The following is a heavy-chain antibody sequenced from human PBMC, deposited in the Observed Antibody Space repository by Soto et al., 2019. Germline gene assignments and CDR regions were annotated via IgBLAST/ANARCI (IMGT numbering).Heavy chain of an antibody. V-gene: IGHV4-31*03. Sequence: SETLSLTCTVSGGSISSGGYYWSWIRQHPGKGLEWIGYIYYSGSTYYNPSLKSRVTISVDTSKNQFSLKLSSVTAADTAVYYCARVGTPMVRGVALFDYWGQGTLVTVSS. CDR1: GGSISSGGYY. J-gene: IGHJ4*02. D-gene: IGHD3-10*01. CDR2: IYYSGST. CDR3: ARVGTPMVRGVALFDY.